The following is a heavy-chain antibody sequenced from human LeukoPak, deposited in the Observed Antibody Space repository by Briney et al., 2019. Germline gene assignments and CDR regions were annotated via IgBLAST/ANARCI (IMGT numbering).Heavy chain of an antibody. CDR2: IYHSGAA. J-gene: IGHJ4*02. CDR3: ASTSYGYRTSWSHDY. D-gene: IGHD5-18*01. Sequence: SETLSLTCAVSGDSINNNHYYWAWIRQPPGEGLEWIGSIYHSGAASYNPSLKSRVIMSVDASKTHFSLKLSSVTAADTAVYYCASTSYGYRTSWSHDYWGQGILVTVSS. CDR1: GDSINNNHYY. V-gene: IGHV4-39*02.